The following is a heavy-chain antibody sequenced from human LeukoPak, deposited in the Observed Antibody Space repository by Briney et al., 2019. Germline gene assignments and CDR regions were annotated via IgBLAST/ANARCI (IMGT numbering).Heavy chain of an antibody. V-gene: IGHV4-30-2*01. CDR1: GGSISSSSYS. D-gene: IGHD2-15*01. CDR2: IYHSGSP. J-gene: IGHJ4*02. CDR3: ARTVIAATNSPYFDY. Sequence: SETLSLTCTVSGGSISSSSYSWSWIRQPPGKGLEWIGSIYHSGSPFYNPSLKSRVTISVDRSKNQFSLNLSSVNAADTAVYYCARTVIAATNSPYFDYWGQGTLVTVSS.